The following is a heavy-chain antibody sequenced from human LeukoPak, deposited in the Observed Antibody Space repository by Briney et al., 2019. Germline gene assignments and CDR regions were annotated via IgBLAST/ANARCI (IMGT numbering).Heavy chain of an antibody. CDR3: ARDLGGGLNWFDP. J-gene: IGHJ5*02. CDR2: MNPNSGNT. V-gene: IGHV1-8*01. CDR1: GYTFPSYD. D-gene: IGHD3-16*01. Sequence: ASLKVSSKPSGYTFPSYDINWVGQPTGQGLEWLEWMNPNSGNTGYAQKFQGRVTMTRNTSISTAYMELSSLRSEDTAVYYCARDLGGGLNWFDPWGQGTLVTVSS.